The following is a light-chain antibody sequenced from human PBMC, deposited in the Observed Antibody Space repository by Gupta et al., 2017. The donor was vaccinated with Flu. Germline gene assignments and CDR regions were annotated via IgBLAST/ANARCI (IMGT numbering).Light chain of an antibody. Sequence: SSVLTQPPSVSVAPGQTARITCGGNNIGSKSVHWYQQKPGQAPVLFVYDDSDRHSGIPERFSGSNSGTTATLTISRVEAGDEADYYCQVWDRSSDHVVFGGGTKRTVL. CDR1: NIGSKS. J-gene: IGLJ2*01. CDR3: QVWDRSSDHVV. CDR2: DDS. V-gene: IGLV3-21*02.